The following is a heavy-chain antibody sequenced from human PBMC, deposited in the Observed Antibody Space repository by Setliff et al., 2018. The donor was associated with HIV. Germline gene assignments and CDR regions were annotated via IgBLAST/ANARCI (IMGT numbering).Heavy chain of an antibody. J-gene: IGHJ4*02. CDR1: GGSIGSTSFY. V-gene: IGHV4-39*02. CDR2: LYFSGRT. D-gene: IGHD4-17*01. CDR3: ARERDDSGDYLSLFVH. Sequence: SETLSLTCIVSGGSIGSTSFYGGWIRQPPGKGLEWIGTLYFSGRTYYSPSLKSRVAMSVDKSKNQFSLNLRSVTAADSAVYYCARERDDSGDYLSLFVHWGQGALVTVSS.